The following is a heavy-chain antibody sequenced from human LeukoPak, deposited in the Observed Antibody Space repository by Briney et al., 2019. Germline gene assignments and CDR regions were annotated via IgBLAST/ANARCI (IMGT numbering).Heavy chain of an antibody. J-gene: IGHJ4*02. V-gene: IGHV1-8*01. CDR2: MNPNSGNT. D-gene: IGHD5-18*01. Sequence: AASVKVSCKASGYTFTSYDINWVRQATGQGLEWMGWMNPNSGNTVYAQKFQGRVTMTRNTSISTAYMELSSLRSEDTAVYYCARSDTAMVYFDYWGQGTLVTVSS. CDR1: GYTFTSYD. CDR3: ARSDTAMVYFDY.